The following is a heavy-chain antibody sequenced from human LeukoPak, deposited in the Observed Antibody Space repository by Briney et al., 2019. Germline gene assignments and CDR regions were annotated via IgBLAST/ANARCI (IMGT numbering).Heavy chain of an antibody. CDR2: IKEDSSEK. Sequence: PGGPLRLSCAASGFTFNTYWMTWVRQAPGKGLEWVATIKEDSSEKYYVDSVRGRFTISRDNAENSLYLQMNSLRVEDTAVYCCARTTHTDYWGQGTLVTVSS. CDR3: ARTTHTDY. CDR1: GFTFNTYW. D-gene: IGHD1-1*01. V-gene: IGHV3-7*01. J-gene: IGHJ4*02.